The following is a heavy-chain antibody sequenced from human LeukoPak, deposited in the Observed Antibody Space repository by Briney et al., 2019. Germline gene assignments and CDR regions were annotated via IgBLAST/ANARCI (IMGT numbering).Heavy chain of an antibody. D-gene: IGHD5-18*01. Sequence: PGGSLRLSCAASGFTFSSYWMSWVRQAPGKGLEWVANIKEDGREKFYVDSVRGRFTTSRDNAKNSLYLQMNSLRAEDTAVYYCARDRWGYSYGGDWGQGTLVTVSS. CDR1: GFTFSSYW. CDR3: ARDRWGYSYGGD. J-gene: IGHJ4*02. CDR2: IKEDGREK. V-gene: IGHV3-7*01.